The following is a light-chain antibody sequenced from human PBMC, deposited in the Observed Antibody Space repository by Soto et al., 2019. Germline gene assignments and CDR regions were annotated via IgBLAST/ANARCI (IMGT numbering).Light chain of an antibody. CDR1: QTISSW. CDR2: KAS. J-gene: IGKJ1*01. CDR3: QHYNSYPVT. Sequence: DVQMTQSPSTLSASVGDGVTITCRASQTISSWLAWYQQKPGKAPKLLIYKASSLESGVPSRFSGSGSGTEFTLTISSLQPDDFATYYCQHYNSYPVTFGQGTKVDIK. V-gene: IGKV1-5*03.